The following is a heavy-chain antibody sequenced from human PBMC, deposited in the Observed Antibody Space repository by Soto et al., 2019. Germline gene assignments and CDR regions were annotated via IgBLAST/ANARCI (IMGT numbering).Heavy chain of an antibody. V-gene: IGHV5-51*01. CDR3: ARRPRAGSPSFDP. CDR2: IYPGDSDT. Sequence: PGESLKISCKGSGCSFTSYWIGWVRQMPGKGLEWMGVIYPGDSDTRYSPSFQGQVTISADKSISTAYLQWSSLKASDTAMYYCARRPRAGSPSFDPWGQGTLVTVSS. CDR1: GCSFTSYW. J-gene: IGHJ5*02. D-gene: IGHD3-10*01.